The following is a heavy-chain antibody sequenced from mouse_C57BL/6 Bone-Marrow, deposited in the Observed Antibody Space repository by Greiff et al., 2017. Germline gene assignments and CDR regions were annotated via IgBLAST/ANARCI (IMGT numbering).Heavy chain of an antibody. J-gene: IGHJ2*01. Sequence: VQLQQPGAELVKPGASVKLSCKASGYTFTSYWMPWVKQRPGQGLEWIGEIDPSDSYTNYNQKFKGKATLTVDTSSSTAYMQLSSLTSEDSAVYNCARGGVTTVVGGDYFDYWGQGTTLTVSS. CDR2: IDPSDSYT. CDR3: ARGGVTTVVGGDYFDY. V-gene: IGHV1-50*01. CDR1: GYTFTSYW. D-gene: IGHD1-1*01.